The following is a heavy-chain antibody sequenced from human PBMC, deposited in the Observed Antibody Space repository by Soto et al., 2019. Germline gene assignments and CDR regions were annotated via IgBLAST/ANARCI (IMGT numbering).Heavy chain of an antibody. CDR1: GDSVSSNGSA. V-gene: IGHV6-1*01. CDR3: ARAGDYDSTGHYYYYAMDV. J-gene: IGHJ6*02. Sequence: PSQTLSLTCAISGDSVSSNGSAWNWIRQSPSRGLEWLGRTYSRSKWYYDYALSVKSRITIYPDTSKNQFSLHLNSVTPEDTAVYYCARAGDYDSTGHYYYYAMDVWGQGTTVTVSS. D-gene: IGHD2-21*01. CDR2: TYSRSKWYY.